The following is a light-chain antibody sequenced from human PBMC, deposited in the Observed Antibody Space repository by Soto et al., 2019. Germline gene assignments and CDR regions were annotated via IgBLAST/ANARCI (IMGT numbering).Light chain of an antibody. Sequence: DIVLTQSPGTLSLSPGERATLSCRASQSVASTYLAWYQQKPGQAPRLLIYGASSRATGIPDRFSGSGSGTVFTLTISRLEPEDFAVYYCQQYGNSPPFTFGPGTKVDIK. J-gene: IGKJ3*01. CDR1: QSVASTY. V-gene: IGKV3-20*01. CDR2: GAS. CDR3: QQYGNSPPFT.